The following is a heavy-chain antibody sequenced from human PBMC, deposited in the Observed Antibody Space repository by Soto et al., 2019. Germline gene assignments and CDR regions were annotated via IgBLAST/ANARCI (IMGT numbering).Heavy chain of an antibody. CDR2: IIPILGIA. J-gene: IGHJ2*01. CDR1: GGTFSSNT. V-gene: IGHV1-69*04. Sequence: SVKVSCKASGGTFSSNTISWVRQAPGQGLEWMGRIIPILGIANYAQKFQGRVTITADKSTSTAYMELSSLRSEDTAVYYCARDSLAAAGISPYWYFDLWGRGTLVTVSS. D-gene: IGHD6-13*01. CDR3: ARDSLAAAGISPYWYFDL.